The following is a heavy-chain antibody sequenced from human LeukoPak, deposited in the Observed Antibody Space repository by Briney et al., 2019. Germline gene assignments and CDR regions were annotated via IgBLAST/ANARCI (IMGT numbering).Heavy chain of an antibody. V-gene: IGHV3-66*01. D-gene: IGHD2-15*01. CDR2: IYSGGST. Sequence: SGGSLRLSCAASGFTVSSNYMSWVRQAPEKGLEWVSVIYSGGSTYYADSVKGRFTISRDNSKNTLYLQMNSLRAEDTAVYYCARDTPSPSGGSCCDAFDIWGQGTMVTVSS. CDR1: GFTVSSNY. J-gene: IGHJ3*02. CDR3: ARDTPSPSGGSCCDAFDI.